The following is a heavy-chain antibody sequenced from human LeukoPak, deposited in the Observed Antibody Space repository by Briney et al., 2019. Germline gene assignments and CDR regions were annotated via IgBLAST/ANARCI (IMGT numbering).Heavy chain of an antibody. CDR2: IWYGGSNK. CDR1: GFTFSSYG. D-gene: IGHD3-10*02. Sequence: GGSLRLSCAASGFTFSSYGMHWVRQAPGKGLEWVAVIWYGGSNKYYADSVKGRFTISRDNSKNTLYLQMNSLRAEDTAVYYCAKSLGSALMDVWGKGTTVTVSS. V-gene: IGHV3-30*02. CDR3: AKSLGSALMDV. J-gene: IGHJ6*04.